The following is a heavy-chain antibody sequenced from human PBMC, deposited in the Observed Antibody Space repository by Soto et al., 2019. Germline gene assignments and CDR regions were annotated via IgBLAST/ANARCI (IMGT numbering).Heavy chain of an antibody. D-gene: IGHD4-17*01. V-gene: IGHV4-30-4*01. CDR2: THYSGNS. Sequence: SETLSLTCTVSGASVNSPDYYWSWIRQSPEKGLEWIGYTHYSGNSFHNPSLRSRVTISVETSKNQFSLKLNSVTVADTAVYYCARDVPGGDLGDGGINFDPWGQGTLVTVSS. CDR1: GASVNSPDYY. CDR3: ARDVPGGDLGDGGINFDP. J-gene: IGHJ5*02.